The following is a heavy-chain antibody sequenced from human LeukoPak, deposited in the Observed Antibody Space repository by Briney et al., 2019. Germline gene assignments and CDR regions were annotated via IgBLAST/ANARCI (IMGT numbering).Heavy chain of an antibody. CDR3: AREKYRDYYYYGMDV. Sequence: SETLSLTCTVSGGSISSYYWSWIRQPPGKGLEWIGYIYYSGSTNYNPSLKSRVTISADTSKNQFSLKLSSVTAAGTAVYYCAREKYRDYYYYGMDVWGQGTTVTVSS. CDR1: GGSISSYY. V-gene: IGHV4-59*01. D-gene: IGHD5-18*01. J-gene: IGHJ6*02. CDR2: IYYSGST.